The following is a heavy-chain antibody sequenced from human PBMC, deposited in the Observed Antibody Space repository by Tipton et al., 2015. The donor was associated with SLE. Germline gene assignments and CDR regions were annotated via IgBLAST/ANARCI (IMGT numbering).Heavy chain of an antibody. V-gene: IGHV3-7*01. Sequence: SLRLSCAASGFTVNTKYMTWVRQAPGKGLEWVANIKQDGSEKYYVGSVKGRFTISRDNAKNSLYLQMNSLRAEDTAVYYCASPPYYGSGSYRPYWYFDLWGRGTLVTVSS. CDR3: ASPPYYGSGSYRPYWYFDL. CDR2: IKQDGSEK. D-gene: IGHD3-10*01. J-gene: IGHJ2*01. CDR1: GFTVNTKY.